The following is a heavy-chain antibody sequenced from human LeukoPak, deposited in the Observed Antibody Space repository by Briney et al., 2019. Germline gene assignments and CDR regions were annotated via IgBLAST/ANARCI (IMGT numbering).Heavy chain of an antibody. J-gene: IGHJ4*02. CDR2: ISYDSVNE. V-gene: IGHV3-30-3*01. CDR3: AKDHDSYVDY. CDR1: GFTFNTYA. D-gene: IGHD3-16*01. Sequence: PGGSLRLSCAASGFTFNTYAKHWIRQAPGKGLEWVAVISYDSVNEYYADSVKGRFTISRDNSKDMLYLQMNSLTPEDTAVYYCAKDHDSYVDYWGQGTLVTVSS.